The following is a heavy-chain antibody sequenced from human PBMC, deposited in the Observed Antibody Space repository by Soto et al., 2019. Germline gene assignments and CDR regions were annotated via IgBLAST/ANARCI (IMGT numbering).Heavy chain of an antibody. Sequence: QVQLQESGPGLVKPSETLSLTCTVSGGSISSYYWSWIRQPPGKGLEWIGYIYYSGSTNYNPSLKSRVTISVDTSKNQFSLKLSSVTAADTAVYYCARGAYDYVWGSDRSLPLDVWGQGTTVTVSS. CDR1: GGSISSYY. V-gene: IGHV4-59*01. D-gene: IGHD3-16*02. J-gene: IGHJ6*02. CDR3: ARGAYDYVWGSDRSLPLDV. CDR2: IYYSGST.